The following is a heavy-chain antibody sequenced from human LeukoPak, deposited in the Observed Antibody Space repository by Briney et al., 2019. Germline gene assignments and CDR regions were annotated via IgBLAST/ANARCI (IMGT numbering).Heavy chain of an antibody. CDR3: ARHDSFIPY. CDR2: ISDNEGST. Sequence: GGSLRLSCAASGFTFNYYAMSWVRQAPGKGLEWVSGISDNEGSTYYTDSVKGRFTISRDNTKNTVYLQMNNLRPDDTSVYFCARHDSFIPYWGQGTLVTVSS. V-gene: IGHV3-23*01. J-gene: IGHJ4*02. CDR1: GFTFNYYA. D-gene: IGHD5-18*01.